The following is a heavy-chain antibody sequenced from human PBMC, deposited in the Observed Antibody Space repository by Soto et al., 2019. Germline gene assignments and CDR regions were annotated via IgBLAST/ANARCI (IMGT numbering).Heavy chain of an antibody. CDR2: IIPIFGTA. V-gene: IGHV1-69*13. CDR3: ARWSSGYFDY. D-gene: IGHD3-22*01. CDR1: GCAFSSSA. Sequence: SVKLYCKASGCAFSSSAISWVRQAPGQGLEWMGGIIPIFGTANYAQKFQGRVTITADESTSTAYMELSSLRSEDTAVYYCARWSSGYFDYWGQGTLVTVSS. J-gene: IGHJ4*02.